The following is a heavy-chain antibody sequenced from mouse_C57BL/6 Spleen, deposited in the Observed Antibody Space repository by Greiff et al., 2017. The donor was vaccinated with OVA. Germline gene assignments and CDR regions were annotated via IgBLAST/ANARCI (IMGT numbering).Heavy chain of an antibody. J-gene: IGHJ1*03. Sequence: EVKLVESEGGLVQPGSSMKLSCTASGFTFSDYYMAWVRQVPEKGLEWVANINYDGSSTYYLDSLKSRFIISRDNAKNILYLQMSSLKSEDTATYYCARGNWDVWYFDVWGTGTTVTVSS. V-gene: IGHV5-16*01. D-gene: IGHD4-1*01. CDR1: GFTFSDYY. CDR2: INYDGSST. CDR3: ARGNWDVWYFDV.